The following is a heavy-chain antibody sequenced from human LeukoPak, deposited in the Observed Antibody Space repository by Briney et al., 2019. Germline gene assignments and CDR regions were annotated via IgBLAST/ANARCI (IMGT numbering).Heavy chain of an antibody. Sequence: ASVKVSFKASGYPFTGYYLHWVRQAPGQGLEWMGLINPTGTSTNYAQKFRGRVTMTRDTSTTTVYMELSSLRSEDTAVYYCAREESGGYFDYWGQGTLVTVSS. CDR3: AREESGGYFDY. J-gene: IGHJ4*02. CDR2: INPTGTST. V-gene: IGHV1-46*01. D-gene: IGHD2-8*02. CDR1: GYPFTGYY.